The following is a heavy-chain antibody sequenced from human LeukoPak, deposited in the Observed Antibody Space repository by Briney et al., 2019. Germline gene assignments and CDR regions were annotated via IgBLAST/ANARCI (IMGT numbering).Heavy chain of an antibody. V-gene: IGHV4-59*08. D-gene: IGHD7-27*01. J-gene: IGHJ2*01. CDR2: IYYSGST. CDR3: AKWITGDHWYFDL. CDR1: GGSISSYY. Sequence: SETLSLTCTVSGGSISSYYWSWIRQPPGKGLEWMGYIYYSGSTNYNPSLKSRVTISVDTSKNQFSLKLSSVTAADTAVYYCAKWITGDHWYFDLWGRGTLVTVSS.